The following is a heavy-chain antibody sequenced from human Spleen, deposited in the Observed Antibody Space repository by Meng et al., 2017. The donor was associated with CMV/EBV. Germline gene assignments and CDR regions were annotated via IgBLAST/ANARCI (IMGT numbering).Heavy chain of an antibody. Sequence: SQTLSLSCAISGDSVSSNSAAWNWIRQSPSRCLEWLGRTYYRSKWYNDYAVSVKSRITNNPDTSKNQYSLQQNSVTPEDTAVYYCARAGLYSSSWYTVDYWGQGTLVTVSS. CDR1: GDSVSSNSAA. V-gene: IGHV6-1*01. CDR2: TYYRSKWYN. CDR3: ARAGLYSSSWYTVDY. D-gene: IGHD6-13*01. J-gene: IGHJ4*02.